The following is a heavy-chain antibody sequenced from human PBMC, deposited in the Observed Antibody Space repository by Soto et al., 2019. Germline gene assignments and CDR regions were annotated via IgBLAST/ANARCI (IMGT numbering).Heavy chain of an antibody. D-gene: IGHD1-26*01. Sequence: EVQLVESGGGLVQPGGSLRLSCAASGFTFSSYSMNWVRQAPGKGLEWVSYISSSSSTIYYADSVKGRFTISRDNAKNSLYLQMNSLRDEDTAVYYCARGTRGTISRGYFQHWGQGTLVTVSS. CDR3: ARGTRGTISRGYFQH. J-gene: IGHJ1*01. V-gene: IGHV3-48*02. CDR2: ISSSSSTI. CDR1: GFTFSSYS.